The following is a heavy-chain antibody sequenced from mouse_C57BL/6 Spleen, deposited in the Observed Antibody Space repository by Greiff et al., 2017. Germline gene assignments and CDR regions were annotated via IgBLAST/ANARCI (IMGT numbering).Heavy chain of an antibody. V-gene: IGHV1-42*01. D-gene: IGHD1-1*01. CDR1: GYSFTGYY. CDR3: ARRGGTTVELDY. CDR2: INPSTGGT. Sequence: VHVKQSGPELVKPGASVKISCKASGYSFTGYYMNWVKQSPEKSLEWIGEINPSTGGTTYNQKFKAKATLTVDKSSSTAYMQLKSLTSEDSAFYYCARRGGTTVELDYWGQGTTLTVSS. J-gene: IGHJ2*01.